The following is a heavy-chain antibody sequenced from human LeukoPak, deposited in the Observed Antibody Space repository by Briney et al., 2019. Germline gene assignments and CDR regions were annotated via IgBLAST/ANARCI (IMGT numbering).Heavy chain of an antibody. J-gene: IGHJ4*02. D-gene: IGHD1-14*01. CDR1: GGSFSGYY. CDR3: ARAWGNRRLDY. V-gene: IGHV4-34*01. Sequence: SETLSLTCAVYGGSFSGYYWSWIRQPPGKGREWIGEINHSGSTNYNPSLKSRVTISVDTSKNQFSLKLSSVTAADTAVYYCARAWGNRRLDYWGQGSLVTVSS. CDR2: INHSGST.